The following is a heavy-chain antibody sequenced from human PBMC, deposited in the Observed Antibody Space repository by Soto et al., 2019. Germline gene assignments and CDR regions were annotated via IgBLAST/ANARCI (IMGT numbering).Heavy chain of an antibody. CDR3: AKDASMIRAHFDS. D-gene: IGHD3-10*01. V-gene: IGHV3-21*01. Sequence: GGSLRLSCAASGFTFSSYSMNWVRQGPGKGLEWVSSISSSSNYIYYADSVKGRFTISRDNAKNSLFLQLNSLRAEDTAVYYCAKDASMIRAHFDSWGQGTLVTVSS. CDR1: GFTFSSYS. CDR2: ISSSSNYI. J-gene: IGHJ4*02.